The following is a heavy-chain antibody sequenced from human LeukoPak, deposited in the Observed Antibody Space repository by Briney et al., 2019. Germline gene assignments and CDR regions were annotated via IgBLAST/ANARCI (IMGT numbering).Heavy chain of an antibody. CDR1: GFTVSSNY. Sequence: GGSLRLSCAASGFTVSSNYMSWVRQAPGKGLEWVSVIYSGGSTHYADSVKGRFTISRDNAKNSLYLQMNSLRAEDTAVYYCARVIRTTVTTSPNQDYWGQGTLVTVSS. V-gene: IGHV3-66*01. D-gene: IGHD4-17*01. CDR2: IYSGGST. J-gene: IGHJ4*02. CDR3: ARVIRTTVTTSPNQDY.